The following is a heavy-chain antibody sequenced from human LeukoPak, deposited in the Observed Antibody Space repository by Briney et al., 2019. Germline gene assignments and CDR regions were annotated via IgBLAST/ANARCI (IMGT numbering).Heavy chain of an antibody. CDR1: GFTFSGSA. V-gene: IGHV3-73*01. CDR2: IRSKANSYAT. D-gene: IGHD3-3*01. J-gene: IGHJ4*02. CDR3: ARDRDHPWSGYLQAPQRPDY. Sequence: GGSLRLSCAASGFTFSGSAMHWVRQASGKGLEWVGRIRSKANSYATAYAASVKGRFTISRDNSKNTLYLQMNSLRAEDTAVYYCARDRDHPWSGYLQAPQRPDYWGQGTLVTVSS.